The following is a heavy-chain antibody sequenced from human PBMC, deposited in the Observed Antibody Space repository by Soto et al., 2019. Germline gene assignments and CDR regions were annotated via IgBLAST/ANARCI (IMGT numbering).Heavy chain of an antibody. CDR3: ARVPDY. J-gene: IGHJ4*02. Sequence: LSLTCAVSGGSISSGGYSWSWIRQPPGKGLEWIGYIYHSGSPYYNPSLKSRVTISVDRSKNQFSLKLSSVTAADTAVYYCARVPDYWRQGTLVTVSS. CDR2: IYHSGSP. CDR1: GGSISSGGYS. V-gene: IGHV4-30-2*01.